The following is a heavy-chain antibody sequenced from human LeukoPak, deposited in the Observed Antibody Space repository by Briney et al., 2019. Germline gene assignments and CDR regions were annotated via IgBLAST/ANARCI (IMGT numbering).Heavy chain of an antibody. CDR2: MNPNSGNT. V-gene: IGHV1-8*03. CDR3: ARGGRDFWSRLTAFDI. J-gene: IGHJ3*02. Sequence: ASVKVSCKASGYTFTSCDINWVRQATGQGLEWMGWMNPNSGNTGYAQKFQGRVTITRNTSISTAYMELSSLRSEDTAVYYCARGGRDFWSRLTAFDIWGQGTMVTVSS. D-gene: IGHD3-3*01. CDR1: GYTFTSCD.